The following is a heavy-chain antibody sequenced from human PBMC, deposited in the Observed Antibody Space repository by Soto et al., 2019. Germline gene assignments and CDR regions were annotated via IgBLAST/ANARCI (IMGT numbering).Heavy chain of an antibody. CDR3: ASSGMYCSGGSCYTVDY. CDR1: GYRFTSYW. Sequence: VESEKISCKGCGYRFTSYWIGWVRQKHGKGLEWMGIIYPGDSDTRYSPSFQGQVTISADKSISTAYLQWSSLKASDTAMYYCASSGMYCSGGSCYTVDYWGQGTLVTVSS. D-gene: IGHD2-15*01. J-gene: IGHJ4*02. CDR2: IYPGDSDT. V-gene: IGHV5-51*01.